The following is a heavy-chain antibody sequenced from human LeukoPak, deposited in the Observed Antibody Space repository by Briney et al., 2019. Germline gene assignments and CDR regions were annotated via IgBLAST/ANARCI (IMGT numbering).Heavy chain of an antibody. CDR2: IYYSGST. J-gene: IGHJ4*02. CDR1: GGSICSGDYY. CDR3: ARSSGSMTTVDY. V-gene: IGHV4-30-4*01. Sequence: PSQTLSLTCTVSGGSICSGDYYWNWIRQSPGKGLEWIGYIYYSGSTYYNPSLKSRVTISVDTSKNQFSLKLSSVTAADTAVYYCARSSGSMTTVDYWGQGTLVTVSS. D-gene: IGHD4-17*01.